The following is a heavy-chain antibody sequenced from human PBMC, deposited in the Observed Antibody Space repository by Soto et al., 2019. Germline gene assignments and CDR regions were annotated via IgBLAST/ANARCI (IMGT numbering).Heavy chain of an antibody. CDR3: ARFIAALEGKPYIAAAGTDNYAFDI. J-gene: IGHJ3*02. D-gene: IGHD6-13*01. CDR2: IYPGDSDT. Sequence: GESLKISCKGSGYSFTSYWIGWVRQMPGKGLEWMGIIYPGDSDTRYSPSFQGQVTISADKSISTAYRQWSSLKASDTAMYYCARFIAALEGKPYIAAAGTDNYAFDIWGQGTMVTVSS. CDR1: GYSFTSYW. V-gene: IGHV5-51*01.